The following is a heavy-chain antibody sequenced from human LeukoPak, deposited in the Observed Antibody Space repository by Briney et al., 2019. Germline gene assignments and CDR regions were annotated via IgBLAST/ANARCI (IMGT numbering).Heavy chain of an antibody. CDR3: ARGTYYDFWSGYSPFDY. Sequence: ASVKVSCKASGYTFSGYYMHWVRQAPGQGLEWMGWINPNSGGTNYARKFQGRVTMTRDTSISTAYMELSRLRSDDTAVYYCARGTYYDFWSGYSPFDYWGQGTLVTVSS. D-gene: IGHD3-3*01. J-gene: IGHJ4*02. CDR1: GYTFSGYY. V-gene: IGHV1-2*02. CDR2: INPNSGGT.